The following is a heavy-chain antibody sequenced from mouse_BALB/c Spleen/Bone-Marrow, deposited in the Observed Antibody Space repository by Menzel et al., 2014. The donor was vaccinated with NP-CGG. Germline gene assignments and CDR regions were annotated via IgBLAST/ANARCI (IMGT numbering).Heavy chain of an antibody. Sequence: EVKLEESGAELVRPGALVKLSCKASGFNIKDYYMHWVKQRPEQGLEWIGWIDPENGNTIYDPKFQGKASITADTSSNTAYLQLSSLTSEDTAVYYCASYYGSSYDYFGYWGQGTTLTVSS. CDR1: GFNIKDYY. V-gene: IGHV14-1*02. CDR3: ASYYGSSYDYFGY. D-gene: IGHD1-1*01. CDR2: IDPENGNT. J-gene: IGHJ2*01.